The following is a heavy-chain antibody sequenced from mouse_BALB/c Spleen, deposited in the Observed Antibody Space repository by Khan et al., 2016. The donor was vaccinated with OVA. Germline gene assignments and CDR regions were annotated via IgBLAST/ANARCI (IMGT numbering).Heavy chain of an antibody. D-gene: IGHD2-1*01. J-gene: IGHJ4*01. CDR2: ISNGGGKT. Sequence: EVELVASGGGLVQPGGSLKLSCATSGFTFRDYYMYWFRQTPEKRLEWVAYISNGGGKTYYPDTVKGRFTISRANAKKTLYLPVSRMKSENQAMYYCARHGYGKGDAMDHWGQGTSVTVSS. CDR3: ARHGYGKGDAMDH. CDR1: GFTFRDYY. V-gene: IGHV5-12*02.